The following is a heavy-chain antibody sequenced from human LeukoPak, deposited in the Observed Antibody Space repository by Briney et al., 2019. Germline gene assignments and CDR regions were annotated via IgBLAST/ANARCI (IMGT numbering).Heavy chain of an antibody. Sequence: PGGSLRLSCAASGFTFSSYSMNWVRQAPGKGLEWVSSISSSSSYIYYADSVKGRFTISRDNAKNSLYLQMNSLRAEDTAVYYCARADLYCSSSGCARRAFDIWGQGTRVTVSS. V-gene: IGHV3-21*01. CDR2: ISSSSSYI. CDR1: GFTFSSYS. CDR3: ARADLYCSSSGCARRAFDI. J-gene: IGHJ3*02. D-gene: IGHD3-22*01.